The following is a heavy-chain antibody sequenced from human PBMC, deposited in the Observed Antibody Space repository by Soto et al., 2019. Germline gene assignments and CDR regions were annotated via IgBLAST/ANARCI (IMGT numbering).Heavy chain of an antibody. J-gene: IGHJ4*02. Sequence: QITLKESGPTLVKPTQTLTLTCTLSGFSLSTSGVGVGWIRQPPGKALEWLALIYWDDDKRSSPSLKSRVTITKDPSKNQVALTMTNMDPVDTATYYCTLSTIVGTILRFDFWGQGTLVTVSS. V-gene: IGHV2-5*02. D-gene: IGHD5-12*01. CDR2: IYWDDDK. CDR1: GFSLSTSGVG. CDR3: TLSTIVGTILRFDF.